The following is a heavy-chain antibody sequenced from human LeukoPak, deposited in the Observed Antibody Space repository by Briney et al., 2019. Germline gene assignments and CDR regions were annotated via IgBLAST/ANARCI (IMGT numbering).Heavy chain of an antibody. D-gene: IGHD2-2*01. CDR3: ARRQCTSSSCYLDY. CDR1: GFTFNIFA. V-gene: IGHV3-64*01. Sequence: PGGSLRLSCAASGFTFNIFAINWVRQAPGKGLEYVSAVSADGGSTYYANSVKGRFTISRDNSKNMLYLQMGSLRGDDMAAYYCARRQCTSSSCYLDYWGQGTLVTVSS. J-gene: IGHJ4*02. CDR2: VSADGGST.